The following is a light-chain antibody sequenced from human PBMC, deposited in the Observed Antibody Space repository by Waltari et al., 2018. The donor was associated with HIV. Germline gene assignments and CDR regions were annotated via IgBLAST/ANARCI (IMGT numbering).Light chain of an antibody. CDR1: SLRSYY. Sequence: SSELTQDPSVSVALGQTVRITCQGDSLRSYYESWYQQKSGQAPVVVFFGRNNRPSGIPDRFSGSSSGNTASLTIPGAQAEDEADYYCHSRDSSGYHVVFGGGTKVTVL. CDR2: GRN. J-gene: IGLJ2*01. CDR3: HSRDSSGYHVV. V-gene: IGLV3-19*01.